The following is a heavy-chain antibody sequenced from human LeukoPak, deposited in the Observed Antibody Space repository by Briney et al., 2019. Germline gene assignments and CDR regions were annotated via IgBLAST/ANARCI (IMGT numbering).Heavy chain of an antibody. CDR2: IKSKTDGGTT. D-gene: IGHD6-19*01. CDR3: TTGLYSSGWYFWAGPPKLDY. J-gene: IGHJ4*02. V-gene: IGHV3-15*01. CDR1: GFTFSNAW. Sequence: GGSLRLSCAASGFTFSNAWMSWVRQAPGKGLEWVGRIKSKTDGGTTDYAAPVKGRFTISRDDSKNTLYLQMNSLKTEDTAVYYCTTGLYSSGWYFWAGPPKLDYWAREPWSPSPQ.